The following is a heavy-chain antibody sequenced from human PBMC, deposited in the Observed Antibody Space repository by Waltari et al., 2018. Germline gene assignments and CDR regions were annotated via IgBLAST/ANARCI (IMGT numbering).Heavy chain of an antibody. CDR2: ISGTGGST. D-gene: IGHD2-21*01. J-gene: IGHJ4*02. CDR3: SKGGAYGVSFDY. V-gene: IGHV3-23*01. Sequence: EVHLLESGGGLVQPGGSLRLSCAASGFTFSSYAVSWVRQAPGKGVEWVSSISGTGGSTWYADSVKGRFTISRDNSKNTLYLQMNSLRAEDTAVYYCSKGGAYGVSFDYWGQGTLVTVSS. CDR1: GFTFSSYA.